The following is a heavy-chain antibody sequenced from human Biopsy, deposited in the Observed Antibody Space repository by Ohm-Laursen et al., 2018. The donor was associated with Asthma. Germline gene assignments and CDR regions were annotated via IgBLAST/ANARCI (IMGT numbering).Heavy chain of an antibody. V-gene: IGHV3-30*03. CDR1: GFSFSNVD. J-gene: IGHJ3*02. CDR2: ISKDASTQ. D-gene: IGHD1-1*01. CDR3: VRDGTDDAFDI. Sequence: SLRLSCAASGFSFSNVDIHWVRQAPGKGLEWVGVISKDASTQDYADSVKGRFTMARDNSKNTLDLQMNSLREEDTAVYYCVRDGTDDAFDIWGQGTVVSVSS.